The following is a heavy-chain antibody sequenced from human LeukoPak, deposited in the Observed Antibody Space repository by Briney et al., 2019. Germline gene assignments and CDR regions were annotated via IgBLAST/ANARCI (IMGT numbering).Heavy chain of an antibody. J-gene: IGHJ4*02. CDR3: ARGGFYCGGDCYVDY. CDR2: INHSGST. V-gene: IGHV4-34*01. Sequence: SETLSLTCAVYGGSFIAYYWSWIRQPPGKGLEWIGEINHSGSTNYNPSLKSRLTISVDTSKNQFSLKLSSVTAADTAVYYCARGGFYCGGDCYVDYWGQGTLVTVSS. CDR1: GGSFIAYY. D-gene: IGHD2-21*02.